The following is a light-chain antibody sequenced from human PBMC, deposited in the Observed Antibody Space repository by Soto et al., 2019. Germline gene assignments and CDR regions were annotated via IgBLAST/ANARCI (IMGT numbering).Light chain of an antibody. Sequence: IQMTQSPSSLSASVGDRVTITCQARQDISKNLNWYQQKPGKAPKLLIYDASSLQTGVPSRFSGSGSATHFTFTISSLQPDDVATYYCQQYDNLLPITFGQGTRLEIK. CDR3: QQYDNLLPIT. V-gene: IGKV1-33*01. J-gene: IGKJ5*01. CDR1: QDISKN. CDR2: DAS.